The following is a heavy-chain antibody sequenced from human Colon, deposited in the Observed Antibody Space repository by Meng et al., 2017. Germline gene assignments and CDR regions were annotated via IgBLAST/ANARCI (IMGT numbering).Heavy chain of an antibody. J-gene: IGHJ4*02. CDR3: TTWYGEY. Sequence: QVQFPQPGPGLVKPSQTLSLPCAISGDSVSSNRALWHWVRQSPSRGLEWLGQTYYRSEWQNHYGVSVKSRITINADTSRNHFSLHLNSVTPEDTAVYYCTTWYGEYWGQGTLVTVSS. V-gene: IGHV6-1*01. CDR2: TYYRSEWQN. CDR1: GDSVSSNRAL. D-gene: IGHD3-10*01.